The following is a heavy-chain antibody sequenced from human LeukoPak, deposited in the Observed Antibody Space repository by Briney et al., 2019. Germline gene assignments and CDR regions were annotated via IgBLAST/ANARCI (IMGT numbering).Heavy chain of an antibody. CDR3: AKEIWPTVTTPGHTHFDY. CDR2: INSDGSST. J-gene: IGHJ4*02. D-gene: IGHD4-17*01. V-gene: IGHV3-74*01. CDR1: GFTFNNYW. Sequence: GGSLRLSCAASGFTFNNYWMHWVRQVPGKGLDYVSRINSDGSSTNHADSVRGRFTISRDNSKNTLCLQMNSLRAEDTAVYYCAKEIWPTVTTPGHTHFDYWGQGTLVTVSS.